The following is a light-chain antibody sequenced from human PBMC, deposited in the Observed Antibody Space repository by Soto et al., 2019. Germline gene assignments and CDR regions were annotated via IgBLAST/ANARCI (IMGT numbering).Light chain of an antibody. CDR1: QSVSTY. V-gene: IGKV3-11*01. J-gene: IGKJ3*01. CDR2: DAS. CDR3: QQRSNT. Sequence: EIVLTQSPATLSLSPGERATLFCRASQSVSTYLAWYQQKSGQPPRLLIYDASNRATGIPARFSGSGSGTDFTLTISSLEPKDFAVYYCQQRSNTFGPGTRVDIK.